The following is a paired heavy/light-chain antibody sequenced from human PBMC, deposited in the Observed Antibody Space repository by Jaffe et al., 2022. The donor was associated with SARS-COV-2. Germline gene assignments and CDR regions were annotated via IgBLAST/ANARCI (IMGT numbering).Light chain of an antibody. CDR1: SSDVGGYNY. CDR3: GSYTSSSTPYV. CDR2: DVS. Sequence: QSALTQPASVSGSPGQSITISCTGTSSDVGGYNYVSWYQQHPGKAPKLMIYDVSNRPSGVSNRFSGSKSGNTASLTISGLQAEDEADYYCGSYTSSSTPYVFGTGTKVTVL. J-gene: IGLJ1*01. V-gene: IGLV2-14*01.
Heavy chain of an antibody. CDR2: IWYDGSNK. J-gene: IGHJ6*02. V-gene: IGHV3-33*01. D-gene: IGHD3-10*01. CDR3: ARQPSLLWFGELLGGYGMDV. Sequence: QVQLVESGGGVVQPGRSLRLSCAASGFTFSSYGMHWVRQAPGKGLEWVAVIWYDGSNKYYADSVKGRFTISRDNSKNTLYLQMNSLRAEDTAVYYCARQPSLLWFGELLGGYGMDVWGQGTTVTVSS. CDR1: GFTFSSYG.